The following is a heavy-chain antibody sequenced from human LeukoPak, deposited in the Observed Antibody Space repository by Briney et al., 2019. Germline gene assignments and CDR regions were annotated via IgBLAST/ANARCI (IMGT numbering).Heavy chain of an antibody. CDR3: AHKPSPYYDSSGYHPGWFDP. Sequence: SGPTLVNPTQTLTLTFTFSGFSLNPRGLGVGLIRQPPEKALEWVADIYWDDDKEYYPSLKNRLTIAKDTSKTQVVLTLVNVDTLDTATSFCAHKPSPYYDSSGYHPGWFDPWGQGIPVIVSS. J-gene: IGHJ5*02. CDR2: IYWDDDK. D-gene: IGHD3-22*01. V-gene: IGHV2-5*02. CDR1: GFSLNPRGLG.